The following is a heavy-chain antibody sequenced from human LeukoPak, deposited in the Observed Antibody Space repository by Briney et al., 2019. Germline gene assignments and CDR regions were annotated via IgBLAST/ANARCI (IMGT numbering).Heavy chain of an antibody. CDR2: IRSKAYGGTT. Sequence: PGRSLRLSCTASGFTFGDYAMSWVRQAPGKGLEWVGFIRSKAYGGTTEYAASVKGGFTISRDDSKSIAYLQMNSLKTEDTAVYYCTRVGIAVAATGYYYMDVWGKGTTVTVSS. CDR3: TRVGIAVAATGYYYMDV. D-gene: IGHD6-19*01. J-gene: IGHJ6*03. V-gene: IGHV3-49*04. CDR1: GFTFGDYA.